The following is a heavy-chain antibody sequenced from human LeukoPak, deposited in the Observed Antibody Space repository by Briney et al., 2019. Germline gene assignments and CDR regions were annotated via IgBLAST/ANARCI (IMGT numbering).Heavy chain of an antibody. J-gene: IGHJ4*02. Sequence: GASVTVSCKASGYTFTGYYMHWMRQAPGQRLEWMGWINPNIGDTNYAQKFRGRVTMTRDTSISTAYMELSRLRSDDTAVYYCARDPGAQIYAGTLANDHWGQGTLVTVSS. CDR2: INPNIGDT. D-gene: IGHD6-13*01. CDR3: ARDPGAQIYAGTLANDH. CDR1: GYTFTGYY. V-gene: IGHV1-2*02.